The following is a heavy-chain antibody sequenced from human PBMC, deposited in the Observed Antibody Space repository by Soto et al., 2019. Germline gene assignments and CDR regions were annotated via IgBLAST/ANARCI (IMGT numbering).Heavy chain of an antibody. CDR1: GDSISSSKW. Sequence: QVQLQESGPGLVKPSGTLSLTCAVSGDSISSSKWWTWVRQPPGKGLEWIGDTLHSGDTNYNPSLKSRIIISVDKSKNQFSLELTSVTAADTAVYYCAYSSGWFRHDVWGQGTLVIVSP. CDR3: AYSSGWFRHDV. V-gene: IGHV4-4*02. D-gene: IGHD6-19*01. CDR2: TLHSGDT. J-gene: IGHJ3*01.